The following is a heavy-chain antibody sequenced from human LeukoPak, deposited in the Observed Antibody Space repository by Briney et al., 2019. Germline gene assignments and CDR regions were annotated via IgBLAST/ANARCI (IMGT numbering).Heavy chain of an antibody. D-gene: IGHD3-3*01. J-gene: IGHJ4*02. Sequence: PGGSLRLSCAASGFTFSSYTMNWVRQAPGKGLEWISYISTSSSTIYYADSVKGRFTISGDNSKNTLYLQMNSLRAEDTAVYYCARFGSWSYVDYWGQGTLVTVSS. CDR3: ARFGSWSYVDY. V-gene: IGHV3-48*01. CDR2: ISTSSSTI. CDR1: GFTFSSYT.